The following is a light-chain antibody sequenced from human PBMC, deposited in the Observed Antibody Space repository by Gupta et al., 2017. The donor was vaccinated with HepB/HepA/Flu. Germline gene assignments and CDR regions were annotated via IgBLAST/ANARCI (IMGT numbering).Light chain of an antibody. CDR1: SNAVGGHTY. Sequence: QSALLQPDSVAGSHGKAITISCTGTSNAVGGHTYVSWYQQHPVNAPKLMIYDVSNRPSGVSNPFSSSKSGITASLTISGLKAGDEADYYCSSYTSSSTPVFGWGTELTVL. J-gene: IGLJ2*01. CDR3: SSYTSSSTPV. CDR2: DVS. V-gene: IGLV2-14*03.